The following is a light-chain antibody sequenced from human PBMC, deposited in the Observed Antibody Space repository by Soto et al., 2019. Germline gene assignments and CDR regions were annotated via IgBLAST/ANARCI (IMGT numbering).Light chain of an antibody. CDR3: QQYSNRYT. J-gene: IGKJ2*01. V-gene: IGKV3D-15*01. CDR1: QSVSSS. Sequence: EIVMTQSPATLSVSPGERATLSCRASQSVSSSLAWYQHKPGQAPRLLIYGASIRATGIPGRFSGSGSGTEFNLTISSLQSEDVAAYYCQQYSNRYTFGQGTKLEIK. CDR2: GAS.